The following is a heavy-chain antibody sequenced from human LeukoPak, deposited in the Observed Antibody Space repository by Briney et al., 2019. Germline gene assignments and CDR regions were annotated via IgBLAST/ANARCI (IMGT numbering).Heavy chain of an antibody. CDR1: GYTFIGHY. J-gene: IGHJ3*02. V-gene: IGHV1-2*02. CDR3: ARIMEYYDFTPRGFDI. CDR2: MNPDSGGT. Sequence: ASVRVSCKASGYTFIGHYIHWVRQAPGQGLEWMGWMNPDSGGTNYAQKFQDRVTMNRDTSITTAYMELSRLTSDDTAIYYCARIMEYYDFTPRGFDIWGQGTMVAVSS. D-gene: IGHD3/OR15-3a*01.